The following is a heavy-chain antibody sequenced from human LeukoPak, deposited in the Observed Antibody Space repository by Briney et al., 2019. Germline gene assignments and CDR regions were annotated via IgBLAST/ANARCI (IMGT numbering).Heavy chain of an antibody. CDR2: ISSSSSSI. V-gene: IGHV3-21*01. CDR3: ARGYSSSWYLD. CDR1: GFNLSSYS. D-gene: IGHD6-13*01. J-gene: IGHJ4*02. Sequence: GGSLRLSRARSGFNLSSYSMSWVRQAPWGGLGFVSSISSSSSSIYYADSVKGRFTISRDNAKKSLSLQMNSLRADDTAVYYCARGYSSSWYLDWGQGTLVTVSS.